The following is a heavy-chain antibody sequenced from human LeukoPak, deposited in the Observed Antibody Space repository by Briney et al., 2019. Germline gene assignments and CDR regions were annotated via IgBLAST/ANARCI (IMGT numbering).Heavy chain of an antibody. J-gene: IGHJ3*02. CDR3: ARGLNNRKSGRRFDVFEI. Sequence: PSETLSLTCNVSGYSISSSYYWSWIRQPPGKGLEWIGYVYYSGSTNYNPSLKSRVTVSADTSKNQFSLRLSSVTAADTGVYYCARGLNNRKSGRRFDVFEIWGQGTMVTVSS. V-gene: IGHV4-61*01. CDR2: VYYSGST. CDR1: GYSISSSYY. D-gene: IGHD1-14*01.